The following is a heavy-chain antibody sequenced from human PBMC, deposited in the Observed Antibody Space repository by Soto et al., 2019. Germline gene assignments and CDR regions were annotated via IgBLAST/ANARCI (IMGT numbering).Heavy chain of an antibody. D-gene: IGHD3-3*01. V-gene: IGHV1-18*01. CDR2: ISAYNGNT. Sequence: GASVKVSCKASGYTFTSYGISWVRQAPGQGLEWMGWISAYNGNTNYAQKLQGRVTMTTDTSTSTAYMELRSLRSDDTAVYYCAAAIGFLEWLSYYGMDVWGQGTTVTVSS. CDR3: AAAIGFLEWLSYYGMDV. J-gene: IGHJ6*02. CDR1: GYTFTSYG.